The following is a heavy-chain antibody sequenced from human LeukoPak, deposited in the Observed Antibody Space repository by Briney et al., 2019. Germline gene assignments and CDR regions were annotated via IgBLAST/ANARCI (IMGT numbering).Heavy chain of an antibody. V-gene: IGHV4-59*08. CDR3: ARVVGLPPYYYYYMDV. Sequence: SETLSLTCTVSGGSISSYYWSWIRQPPGKGLEWIGYIYYSGSTNYNPSLKSRVTISVDTSKNQFSLKLSSVTAADTAVYYCARVVGLPPYYYYYMDVWGKGTTVTVSS. D-gene: IGHD3-10*01. CDR2: IYYSGST. CDR1: GGSISSYY. J-gene: IGHJ6*03.